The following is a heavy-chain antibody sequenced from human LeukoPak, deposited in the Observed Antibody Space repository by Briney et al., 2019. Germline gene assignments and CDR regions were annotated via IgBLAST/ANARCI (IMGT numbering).Heavy chain of an antibody. J-gene: IGHJ4*02. Sequence: GGSLRLSRAASGFTFSSYSMNWVRQAPGKGLEWVSSISSSSSYIYYADSVKGRFTISRDNSKNTLYLQMNSLRVEDTAVYYCATSSAPGTTFDYWGQGTLVTVSS. V-gene: IGHV3-21*01. CDR1: GFTFSSYS. D-gene: IGHD1-14*01. CDR3: ATSSAPGTTFDY. CDR2: ISSSSSYI.